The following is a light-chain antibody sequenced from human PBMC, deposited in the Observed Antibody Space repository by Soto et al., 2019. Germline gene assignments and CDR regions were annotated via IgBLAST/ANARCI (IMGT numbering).Light chain of an antibody. Sequence: EIVLTQSPATLSVSLGERAALSCRASQSVSSNLAWYQQKPGQAPRLLIYGASTRATGIPARFSGSGSGTEFTLTISSLQSEDFAVYYCQQYNQWLRRTFGQGTKVDIK. CDR2: GAS. J-gene: IGKJ1*01. CDR1: QSVSSN. V-gene: IGKV3-15*01. CDR3: QQYNQWLRRT.